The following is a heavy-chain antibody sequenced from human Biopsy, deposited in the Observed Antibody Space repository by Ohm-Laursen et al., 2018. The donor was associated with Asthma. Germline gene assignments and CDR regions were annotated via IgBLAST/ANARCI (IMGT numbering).Heavy chain of an antibody. J-gene: IGHJ3*02. Sequence: RSLRLSCAASGITFSTYDIHWVRQAPGKGLEWVAVISYDGGNKFYGDSVKGRFTLSRDNSRNTLYLQMNSLRVEDTAIYYCARTHERWTSIQDDALDIWGQGTMVIVSS. CDR2: ISYDGGNK. V-gene: IGHV3-30*03. D-gene: IGHD4-23*01. CDR3: ARTHERWTSIQDDALDI. CDR1: GITFSTYD.